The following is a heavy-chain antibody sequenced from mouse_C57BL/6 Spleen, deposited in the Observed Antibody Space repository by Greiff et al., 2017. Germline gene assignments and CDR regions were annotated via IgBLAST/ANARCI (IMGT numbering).Heavy chain of an antibody. J-gene: IGHJ4*01. CDR1: GYTFTSYW. CDR3: ARVYGYAMDY. Sequence: QVQLQQSGAELVRPGSSVKLSCKASGYTFTSYWMDWVKQRPGQGLEWIGNIYPSDSETHYNQKFKDKATLTVDKSSSTAYMQLSSLTSEDSAVYYCARVYGYAMDYWGQGTSVTVSS. CDR2: IYPSDSET. V-gene: IGHV1-61*01. D-gene: IGHD1-1*01.